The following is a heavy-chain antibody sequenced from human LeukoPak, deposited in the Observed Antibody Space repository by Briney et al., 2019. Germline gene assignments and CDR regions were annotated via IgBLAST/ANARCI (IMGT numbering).Heavy chain of an antibody. CDR2: IYYSGST. J-gene: IGHJ4*02. D-gene: IGHD5-24*01. CDR3: ARGAGAGYNLQPFDY. Sequence: SETLSLTCTVSGGSISSYYWSWIRQPPGKGLEWIGYIYYSGSTNYNPSLKSRVTISVDTSKNQFSLKLSSVTAADTAVYYCARGAGAGYNLQPFDYWGQGTLVTVSS. CDR1: GGSISSYY. V-gene: IGHV4-59*08.